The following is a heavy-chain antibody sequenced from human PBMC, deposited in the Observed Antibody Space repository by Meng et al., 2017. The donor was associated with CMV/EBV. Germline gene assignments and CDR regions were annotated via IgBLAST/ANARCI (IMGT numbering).Heavy chain of an antibody. CDR3: AKETVDVDSGMDV. CDR1: GFTFNNYG. J-gene: IGHJ6*02. D-gene: IGHD5-12*01. Sequence: GESLKISCAASGFTFNNYGMHWVRQAPGKGLEWVAFIRYDGSVEYHADSVKGRFTISRDKGKSTLFLQMNSLRPEDTAVYCCAKETVDVDSGMDVWGQGATVTVSS. V-gene: IGHV3-30*02. CDR2: IRYDGSVE.